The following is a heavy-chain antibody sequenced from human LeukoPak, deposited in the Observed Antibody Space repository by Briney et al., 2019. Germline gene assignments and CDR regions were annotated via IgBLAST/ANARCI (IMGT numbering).Heavy chain of an antibody. CDR1: GYSFTSDW. CDR3: ARRPTGYSSSRYAFDI. J-gene: IGHJ3*02. Sequence: GESLKISCKGSGYSFTSDWIGWVRQMPGKGLEWMGIIYPGDSDTRYGPSFQGQVTISADKSISTAYLQWSSLKASDTAMYYCARRPTGYSSSRYAFDIWGQGTMVTVSS. D-gene: IGHD6-13*01. CDR2: IYPGDSDT. V-gene: IGHV5-51*01.